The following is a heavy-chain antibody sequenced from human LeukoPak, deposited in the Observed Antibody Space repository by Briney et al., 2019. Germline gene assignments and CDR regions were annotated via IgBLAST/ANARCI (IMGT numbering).Heavy chain of an antibody. D-gene: IGHD2-2*01. V-gene: IGHV1-24*01. J-gene: IGHJ6*02. CDR3: ATDRGYCSSTSCDYYYYYYGMDV. Sequence: GASVKVPCKVSGYTLTELSMHWVRQAPGKGLEWMGGFDPEDGETIYAQKFQGRVTMTEDTSTDTAYMELSSLRSEDTAVYYCATDRGYCSSTSCDYYYYYYGMDVWGQGTTVTVSS. CDR2: FDPEDGET. CDR1: GYTLTELS.